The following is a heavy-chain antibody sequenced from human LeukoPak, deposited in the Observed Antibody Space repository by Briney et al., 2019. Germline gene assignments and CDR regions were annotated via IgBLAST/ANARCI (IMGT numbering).Heavy chain of an antibody. CDR2: MNPNSGNT. J-gene: IGHJ4*02. V-gene: IGHV1-8*01. Sequence: ASVKVSCKASGYTFTSYDINWVRQATGQGLEWMGWMNPNSGNTGYAQKFQGRVTMTRNTSISTAYMELSSLRSEDTAVYYCARGWGTYYYGSGSYYNWGQGTLVTVSS. CDR1: GYTFTSYD. CDR3: ARGWGTYYYGSGSYYN. D-gene: IGHD3-10*01.